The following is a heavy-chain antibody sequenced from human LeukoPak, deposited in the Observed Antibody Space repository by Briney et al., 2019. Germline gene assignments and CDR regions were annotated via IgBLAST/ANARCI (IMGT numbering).Heavy chain of an antibody. CDR2: ISSTSSYI. CDR1: GFTFSSYS. Sequence: GGSLRLSCAASGFTFSSYSMNWVRQAPGKGLEWVSSISSTSSYIYYADSVRGRFTISRDNAKNSLFLQMNSLRAEDTAVYYCARELMGLTMIVVVNPIDYWGQGTLVTVSS. V-gene: IGHV3-21*01. CDR3: ARELMGLTMIVVVNPIDY. J-gene: IGHJ4*02. D-gene: IGHD3-22*01.